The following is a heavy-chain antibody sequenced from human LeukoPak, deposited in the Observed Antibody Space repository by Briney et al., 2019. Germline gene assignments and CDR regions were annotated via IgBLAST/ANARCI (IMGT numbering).Heavy chain of an antibody. CDR1: GFTFYDYA. D-gene: IGHD6-13*01. Sequence: GGSLRLSCAASGFTFYDYAMHWVRQAPGKGLEWVSGISWNGGILGYADSVKGRFTISRDNAKNSLYLQMNSLRAEDTALYYCTKDIFTGIAASGAIDYWGQGTLVTVSS. V-gene: IGHV3-9*01. CDR3: TKDIFTGIAASGAIDY. CDR2: ISWNGGIL. J-gene: IGHJ4*02.